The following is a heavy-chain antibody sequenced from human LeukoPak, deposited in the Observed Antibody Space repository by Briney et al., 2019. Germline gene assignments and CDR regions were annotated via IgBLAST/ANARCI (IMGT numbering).Heavy chain of an antibody. CDR2: ISGSGGST. D-gene: IGHD2-15*01. CDR1: GFTFSSYA. Sequence: GGSLRLSCAASGFTFSSYAMSWVRQAPGEGLELVSAISGSGGSTCYADSVKGRFTISRDKSKNTLSLQMNSLRAEDTAVYYCAQQVGYCSSGSCYFTYWGQGTLVTVSS. J-gene: IGHJ1*01. V-gene: IGHV3-23*01. CDR3: AQQVGYCSSGSCYFTY.